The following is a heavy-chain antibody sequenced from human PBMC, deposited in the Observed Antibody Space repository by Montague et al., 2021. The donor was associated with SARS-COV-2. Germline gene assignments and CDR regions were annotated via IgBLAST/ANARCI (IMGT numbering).Heavy chain of an antibody. J-gene: IGHJ3*02. CDR1: WFSLSTSGMC. D-gene: IGHD4-17*01. CDR3: ARILATVNAFDI. Sequence: PALVKPTQTLTLTCTFSWFSLSTSGMCVSWIRQPPGKALEWLARIDWDDDKYYSTSLKTRLTISKDTSKNQVVLTMTNMDPVDTATYYCARILATVNAFDIWGQGTMVTVSS. CDR2: IDWDDDK. V-gene: IGHV2-70*11.